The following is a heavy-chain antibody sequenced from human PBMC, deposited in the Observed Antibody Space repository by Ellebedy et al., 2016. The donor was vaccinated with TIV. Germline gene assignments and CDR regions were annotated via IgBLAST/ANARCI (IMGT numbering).Heavy chain of an antibody. CDR3: ASLIAAAGTGWFDP. CDR1: GGSISSYY. D-gene: IGHD6-13*01. V-gene: IGHV4-59*08. Sequence: MPSETLSLTCTVSGGSISSYYWSWIRQPPGRGLAWIGYMFYSGNSDYNPSLKRRVTISVDTSKNQFSPKLRSVTAADTAVYYCASLIAAAGTGWFDPWGQGTLVTVSS. J-gene: IGHJ5*02. CDR2: MFYSGNS.